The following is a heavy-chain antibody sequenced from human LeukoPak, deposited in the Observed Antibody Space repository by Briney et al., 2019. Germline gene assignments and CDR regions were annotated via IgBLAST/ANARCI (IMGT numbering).Heavy chain of an antibody. J-gene: IGHJ4*02. Sequence: SGSLSLSCTVSGCSITSSTYYWAWIGQPPERGQDWVGSMYYSGRYFYNPYLKRRVTISADMSNNQYSLKLSSVTAAGTSVYYCARRDIVATIHSWGQPTMV. D-gene: IGHD5-12*01. CDR3: ARRDIVATIHS. CDR1: GCSITSSTYY. CDR2: MYYSGRY. V-gene: IGHV4-39*01.